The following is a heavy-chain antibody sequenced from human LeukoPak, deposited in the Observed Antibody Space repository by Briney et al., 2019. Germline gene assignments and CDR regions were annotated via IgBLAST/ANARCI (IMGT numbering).Heavy chain of an antibody. J-gene: IGHJ4*02. D-gene: IGHD3-10*01. CDR1: GFTFDDYA. CDR3: AKDTEVTMVRGGLDY. Sequence: GRSLRLSCAASGFTFDDYAMHWARQAPGKGLEWVSGISWNSGSIGYADSVKGRFTISRDNAKNSLYLQMNSLRAEDTALYYCAKDTEVTMVRGGLDYWGQGTLVTVSS. CDR2: ISWNSGSI. V-gene: IGHV3-9*01.